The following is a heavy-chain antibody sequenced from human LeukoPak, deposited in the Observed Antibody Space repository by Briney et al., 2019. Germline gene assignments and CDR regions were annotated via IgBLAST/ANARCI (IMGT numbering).Heavy chain of an antibody. V-gene: IGHV1-2*06. CDR1: GYTFTGYY. Sequence: RWASVKVSCKASGYTFTGYYMHWVRQAPGQGLEWVGRINPIGGGTNYAQSFEGRVTMTRDTSISTAYMELSRLTSDDTAIYYCARGTTEGDYWGQGTLVTVSS. CDR2: INPIGGGT. J-gene: IGHJ4*02. D-gene: IGHD1-1*01. CDR3: ARGTTEGDY.